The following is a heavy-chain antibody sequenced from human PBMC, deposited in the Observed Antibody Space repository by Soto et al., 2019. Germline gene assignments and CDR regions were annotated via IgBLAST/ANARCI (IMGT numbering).Heavy chain of an antibody. V-gene: IGHV3-74*01. CDR2: INSDGSST. D-gene: IGHD3-22*01. CDR1: GFTFSSYW. J-gene: IGHJ3*02. Sequence: EVQLVESGGGLVQPGGSLRLSCAASGFTFSSYWMHWVRQAPGKGLVWVSRINSDGSSTSYADSVKGRFTISRDNAKNTLYLKMNILRAEDTAVYYCARDRSDDSSGYYYNASDIWGQGTMVTVSS. CDR3: ARDRSDDSSGYYYNASDI.